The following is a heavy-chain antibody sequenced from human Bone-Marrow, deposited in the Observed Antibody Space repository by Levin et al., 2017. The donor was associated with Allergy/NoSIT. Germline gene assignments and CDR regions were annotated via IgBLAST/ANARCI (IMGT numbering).Heavy chain of an antibody. Sequence: GSGPTLFPPPPPLPLPFSFSFFSLLPSFFFFFFLRQPPGKALEWLAVIYWDDDKRYSPSLRSRLTITKDTSRNQVVLIMTNMDPVDTATYYCAHRRGGSSSWDSAYFDYWGQGTLVTVSS. J-gene: IGHJ4*02. CDR1: FFSLLPSFFF. CDR2: IYWDDDK. CDR3: AHRRGGSSSWDSAYFDY. V-gene: IGHV2-5*02. D-gene: IGHD6-13*01.